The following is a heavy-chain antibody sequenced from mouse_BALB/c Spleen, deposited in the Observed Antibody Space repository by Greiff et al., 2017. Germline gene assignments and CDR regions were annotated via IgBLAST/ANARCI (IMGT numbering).Heavy chain of an antibody. CDR2: ISYDGSN. V-gene: IGHV3-6*02. CDR1: GYSITSGYY. CDR3: ARGARAIAWFAY. Sequence: DVKLVESGPGLVKPSQSLSLTCSVTGYSITSGYYWNWIRQFPGNKLEWMGYISYDGSNNYNPSLKNRISITRDTSKNQFFLKLNSVTTEDTATYYCARGARAIAWFAYWGQGTLVTVSA. D-gene: IGHD3-1*01. J-gene: IGHJ3*01.